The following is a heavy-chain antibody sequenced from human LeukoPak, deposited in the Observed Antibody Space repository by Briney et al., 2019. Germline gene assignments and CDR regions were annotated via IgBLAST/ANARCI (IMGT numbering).Heavy chain of an antibody. Sequence: GGSLRLSCAASGFTFTSYSMNWVRQDPGKGLEWVSYIRSRPSTIYYADSVKGRFTISRDDAKNSLYLQMNSLRAEDTAIYYCVRDHHWGFDSWGQGTQVTVSS. CDR3: VRDHHWGFDS. CDR1: GFTFTSYS. D-gene: IGHD7-27*01. J-gene: IGHJ4*02. CDR2: IRSRPSTI. V-gene: IGHV3-48*01.